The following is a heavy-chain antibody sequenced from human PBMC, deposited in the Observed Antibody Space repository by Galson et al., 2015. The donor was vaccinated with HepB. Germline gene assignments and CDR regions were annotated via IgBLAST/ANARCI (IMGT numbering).Heavy chain of an antibody. CDR1: GDSVSNNNAA. V-gene: IGHV6-1*01. CDR2: TYYRARWYS. CDR3: ARAPGTIYYYGMDV. J-gene: IGHJ6*02. D-gene: IGHD2-2*01. Sequence: CAISGDSVSNNNAAWYWIRQSPSRGLEWLGRTYYRARWYSDYTASLRSRISINADTSKNQFSLQLNSVTPEDTAVYYCARAPGTIYYYGMDVWGQGTTVTVSS.